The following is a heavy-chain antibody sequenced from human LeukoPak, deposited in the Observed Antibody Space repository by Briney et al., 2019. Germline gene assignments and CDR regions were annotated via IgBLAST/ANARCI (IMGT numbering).Heavy chain of an antibody. CDR2: IRYDGSNK. J-gene: IGHJ4*02. CDR3: ATRVGYYFDY. CDR1: GFTFSSYG. D-gene: IGHD2-2*01. Sequence: PGGSLRLSCAASGFTFSSYGMHWVRQAPGKGLEWVAFIRYDGSNKYYADSVKGRLTISRDNSKNTLYLQMNSLRAEDTAVYYCATRVGYYFDYWGQGTLVTVSS. V-gene: IGHV3-30*02.